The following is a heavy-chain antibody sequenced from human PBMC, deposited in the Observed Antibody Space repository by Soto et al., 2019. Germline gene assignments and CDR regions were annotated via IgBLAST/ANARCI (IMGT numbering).Heavy chain of an antibody. CDR3: ARGSPIVYWFDP. J-gene: IGHJ5*02. V-gene: IGHV4-34*01. Sequence: SETLSLTCAVYGGSFSGYYWSWIRQPPGKGLEWIGEINHSGSTNYSPSLKSRVTISVDTSKNQFSLKLSSVTAADTAVYYCARGSPIVYWFDPWGQGTLVTVSS. CDR2: INHSGST. D-gene: IGHD2-21*01. CDR1: GGSFSGYY.